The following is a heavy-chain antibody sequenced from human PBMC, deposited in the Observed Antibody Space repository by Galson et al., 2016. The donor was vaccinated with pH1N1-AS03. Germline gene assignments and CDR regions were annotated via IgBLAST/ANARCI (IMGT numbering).Heavy chain of an antibody. V-gene: IGHV3-49*04. Sequence: PRLSCAASGFSFGDYTMTWVRQAPGRGLEWVGFIRNKAYGGTTEYATSVKGRFTISRDDSKNIAYLQMNSLKTEDTAIFYCSRLKTGSFYYWGQGTLVTVSS. J-gene: IGHJ4*02. CDR3: SRLKTGSFYY. CDR2: IRNKAYGGTT. D-gene: IGHD7-27*01. CDR1: GFSFGDYT.